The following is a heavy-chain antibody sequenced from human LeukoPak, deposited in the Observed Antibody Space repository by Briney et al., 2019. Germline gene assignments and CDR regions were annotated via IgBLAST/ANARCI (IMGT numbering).Heavy chain of an antibody. D-gene: IGHD6-13*01. Sequence: ASVTVSCTASGGTFSSYAISWVRQAPGQGLEWMGGIIPIFGTANYAQKFQGRVTITADESTSTAYMELSSLRSEDTAVYYCARGISGIAAAAQRTYFDYWGQGTLVTVSS. CDR1: GGTFSSYA. V-gene: IGHV1-69*13. CDR3: ARGISGIAAAAQRTYFDY. J-gene: IGHJ4*02. CDR2: IIPIFGTA.